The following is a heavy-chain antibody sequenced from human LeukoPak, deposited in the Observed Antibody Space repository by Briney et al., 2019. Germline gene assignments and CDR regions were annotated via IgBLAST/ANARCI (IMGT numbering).Heavy chain of an antibody. V-gene: IGHV4-59*01. CDR3: ARVCSSGYYPYFDY. J-gene: IGHJ4*02. CDR1: GGSISSYY. CDR2: IYYSGST. Sequence: PSETLSLTCTVSGGSISSYYWSWIRQPPGKGLEWIGYIYYSGSTNYNPSLKSRVTISVDTSKNQFSLKLSSVTAADTAVYYCARVCSSGYYPYFDYWGQGTLVTVSS. D-gene: IGHD3-22*01.